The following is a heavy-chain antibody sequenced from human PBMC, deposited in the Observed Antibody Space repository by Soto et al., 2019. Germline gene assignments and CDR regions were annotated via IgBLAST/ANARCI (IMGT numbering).Heavy chain of an antibody. D-gene: IGHD6-25*01. CDR3: VRVAGLLTRDD. CDR2: ISGTSNYI. Sequence: GGYLRVSCAVSGFTFSSYTMSWVRQAPGKGLEWVASISGTSNYIYYADPLKGRFTISRDNAKNLLFLQMDSLRAEDTALYYCVRVAGLLTRDDWGQGTRVTVSS. V-gene: IGHV3-21*01. CDR1: GFTFSSYT. J-gene: IGHJ4*02.